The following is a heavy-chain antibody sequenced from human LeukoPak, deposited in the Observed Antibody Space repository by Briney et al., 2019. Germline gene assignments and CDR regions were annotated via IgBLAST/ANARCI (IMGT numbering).Heavy chain of an antibody. D-gene: IGHD2-2*01. J-gene: IGHJ4*02. CDR2: INPNSGRA. Sequence: GASVKVSCKPSGYTFSGYYLHWVRQAPGQGLEWMGWINPNSGRANYAQKFQGRVTMTRDTSISTVYMDISRLTSDDTAVYYCARGSPTRVVASDTSGNERPWGQGTLVIVSS. CDR3: ARGSPTRVVASDTSGNERP. V-gene: IGHV1-2*02. CDR1: GYTFSGYY.